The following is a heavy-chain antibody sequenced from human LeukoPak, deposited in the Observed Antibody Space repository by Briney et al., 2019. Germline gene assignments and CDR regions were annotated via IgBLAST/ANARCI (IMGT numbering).Heavy chain of an antibody. CDR3: ARDRRGRSTIFGVVSRLNYYYYMDV. J-gene: IGHJ6*03. CDR1: GGSISSSSYY. V-gene: IGHV4-39*07. D-gene: IGHD3-3*01. Sequence: PSETLSLTCTVSGGSISSSSYYWGWIRQPPGKGLEWIGSIYYSGSTYYNPSLKSRVTISVDTSKNQFSLKLSSVTAADTAVYYCARDRRGRSTIFGVVSRLNYYYYMDVWGKGTTVTVSS. CDR2: IYYSGST.